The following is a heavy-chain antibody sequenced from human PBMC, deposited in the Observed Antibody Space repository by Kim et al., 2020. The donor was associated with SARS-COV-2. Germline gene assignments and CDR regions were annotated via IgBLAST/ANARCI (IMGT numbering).Heavy chain of an antibody. Sequence: ASVKVSCKASGYTFTSYYMHWVRQAPGQGLEWMGIINPSGGSTSYAQKFQGRVTMTRDTSTSTVYMELSSLRSEDTAVYYCARTGYCSGGSCYDPKDYYYGMYVWGQGTTVTVSS. CDR2: INPSGGST. J-gene: IGHJ6*02. V-gene: IGHV1-46*01. CDR1: GYTFTSYY. CDR3: ARTGYCSGGSCYDPKDYYYGMYV. D-gene: IGHD2-15*01.